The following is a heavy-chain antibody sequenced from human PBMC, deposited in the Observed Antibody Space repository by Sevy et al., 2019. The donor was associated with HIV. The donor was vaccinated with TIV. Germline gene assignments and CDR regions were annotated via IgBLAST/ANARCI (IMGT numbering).Heavy chain of an antibody. CDR2: FDSQDGET. D-gene: IGHD2-15*01. J-gene: IGHJ5*02. CDR3: ATVGLRYYSGSSSYQGDWFDP. CDR1: GYTLTKLS. V-gene: IGHV1-24*01. Sequence: ASVKVSCKVSGYTLTKLSIHWVRQAPGKGLEWMGDFDSQDGETIYSQRFQGRVTMTVDTPTDTAYMDLSSLTSEDTAVYYCATVGLRYYSGSSSYQGDWFDPWSQGTLVTVSS.